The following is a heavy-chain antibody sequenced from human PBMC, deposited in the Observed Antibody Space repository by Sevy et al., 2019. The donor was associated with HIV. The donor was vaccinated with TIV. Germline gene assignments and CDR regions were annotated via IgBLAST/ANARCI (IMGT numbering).Heavy chain of an antibody. D-gene: IGHD3-10*01. CDR3: TTDLGVFYGSGSSGAFDF. CDR2: IRSKDYGGTI. CDR1: GFTFGGYA. Sequence: GGSLRLSCTGSGFTFGGYALSWFRQAPGKGLEWAGFIRSKDYGGTIEYAASLKGRFIISRDDSKSIAYLQMDSLKTEDTAVYYCTTDLGVFYGSGSSGAFDFWGQGTMVTVSS. V-gene: IGHV3-49*03. J-gene: IGHJ3*01.